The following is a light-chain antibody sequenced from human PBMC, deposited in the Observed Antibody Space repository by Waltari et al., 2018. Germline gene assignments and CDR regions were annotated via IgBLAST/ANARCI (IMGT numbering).Light chain of an antibody. V-gene: IGKV4-1*01. CDR3: QEYYSTPR. CDR2: WAS. CDR1: QSVLYSSNNKNY. Sequence: DIVMTQSPDSLAVSLGERATINCKSSQSVLYSSNNKNYLAWYQQKPGQPPKLLFYWASTRESVVPDRCSGSGSGTDFTLTISSLQAEDVAVYYCQEYYSTPRFGPGTKVDIK. J-gene: IGKJ3*01.